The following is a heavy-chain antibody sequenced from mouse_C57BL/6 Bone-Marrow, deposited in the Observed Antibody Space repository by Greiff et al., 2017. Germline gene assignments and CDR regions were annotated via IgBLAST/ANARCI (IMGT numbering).Heavy chain of an antibody. J-gene: IGHJ1*03. V-gene: IGHV14-4*01. CDR2: IDPENGDT. CDR1: GFNIKDDY. Sequence: VQLKESGAELVRPGASVKLSCTASGFNIKDDYMHWVKQRPEQGLEWIGWIDPENGDTEYASKFQGKATITADTSSNTAYLQLSSLTSEDTAVYYGTTCHYYGSIYVGWYFDVWGTGTTVTVSS. CDR3: TTCHYYGSIYVGWYFDV. D-gene: IGHD1-1*01.